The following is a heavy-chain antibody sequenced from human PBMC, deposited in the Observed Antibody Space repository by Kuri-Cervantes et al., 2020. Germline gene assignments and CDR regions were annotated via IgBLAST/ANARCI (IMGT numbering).Heavy chain of an antibody. CDR3: AKGGGASMFDY. J-gene: IGHJ4*02. D-gene: IGHD2/OR15-2a*01. Sequence: GESLKISCAASGFTVSSYGMHWVRQAPGKGLEWVAVISYDGSNKYYADSVKGRFTISRDNSKNTLYLQMNSLRAEDTAVYYCAKGGGASMFDYWGQGTLVTVSS. CDR2: ISYDGSNK. V-gene: IGHV3-30*18. CDR1: GFTVSSYG.